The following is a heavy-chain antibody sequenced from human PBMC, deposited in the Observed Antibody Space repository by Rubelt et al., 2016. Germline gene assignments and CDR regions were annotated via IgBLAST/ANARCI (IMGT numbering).Heavy chain of an antibody. CDR2: IYYTGFT. CDR1: GGSINSYY. V-gene: IGHV4-59*01. CDR3: ARNLDQLALYFDY. Sequence: QVQLQESGPGLVKPSETLSLTCTVSGGSINSYYWSWIRQPPGKGLEWIGYIYYTGFTNFNPSLKSRVTISLNTSKNQISLKLSSVAAADTAVYYCARNLDQLALYFDYWGQGTLVSVSS. J-gene: IGHJ4*02. D-gene: IGHD2-2*01.